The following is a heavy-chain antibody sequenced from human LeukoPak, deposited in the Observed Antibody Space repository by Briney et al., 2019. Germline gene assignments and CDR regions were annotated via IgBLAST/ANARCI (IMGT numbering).Heavy chain of an antibody. CDR2: ISYDGSNK. J-gene: IGHJ4*02. D-gene: IGHD3-10*01. CDR3: AKSRNSRGVIMS. Sequence: PGGSLRLSCAASEFTFSNYDMHWVRQAPGKGLEWVAVISYDGSNKYYADSVKGRFTISRDNSKNTLYLQMNSLRAEDTAVYYCAKSRNSRGVIMSWGQGTLVTVSS. CDR1: EFTFSNYD. V-gene: IGHV3-30*18.